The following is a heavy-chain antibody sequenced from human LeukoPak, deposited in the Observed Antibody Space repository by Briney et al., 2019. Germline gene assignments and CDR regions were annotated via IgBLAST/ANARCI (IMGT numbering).Heavy chain of an antibody. J-gene: IGHJ4*02. D-gene: IGHD5-18*01. CDR1: GYTFTSYY. CDR2: INPNSGGT. Sequence: ASVKVSCKASGYTFTSYYMHWVRQAPGQGLEWMGRINPNSGGTNYAQKFQGRVTMTRDTSISTAYMELSRLRSDDTAVYYCARVDTAMVMDFDYWGQGTLVTVSS. V-gene: IGHV1-2*06. CDR3: ARVDTAMVMDFDY.